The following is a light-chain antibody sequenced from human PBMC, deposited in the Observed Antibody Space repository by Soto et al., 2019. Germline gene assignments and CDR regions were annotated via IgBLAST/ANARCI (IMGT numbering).Light chain of an antibody. CDR1: QSVSSSY. CDR3: HQYCSAPQGT. CDR2: GAS. J-gene: IGKJ1*01. V-gene: IGKV3-20*01. Sequence: EIVLTQSPGTLSLSPGERATLSCRASQSVSSSYLAWYQQNPGQAPRLLIYGASSRATGIPDRFSGRGSGPDFSLTISRLEPEDFAVYYCHQYCSAPQGTFGQGTKVDIK.